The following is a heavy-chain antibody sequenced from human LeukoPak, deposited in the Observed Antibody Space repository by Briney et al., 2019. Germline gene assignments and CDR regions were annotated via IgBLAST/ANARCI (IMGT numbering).Heavy chain of an antibody. Sequence: SVKVSCKASGGTFSSYTISWVRQAPGQGLEWMGRIIPILGIANYAQKFQGRVTITADKSTSTAYMELSSLRSEDTAVYYCARDHGYCSSTSCECYYYGMDVWGQGTTVTVSS. J-gene: IGHJ6*02. V-gene: IGHV1-69*04. CDR2: IIPILGIA. CDR3: ARDHGYCSSTSCECYYYGMDV. CDR1: GGTFSSYT. D-gene: IGHD2-2*01.